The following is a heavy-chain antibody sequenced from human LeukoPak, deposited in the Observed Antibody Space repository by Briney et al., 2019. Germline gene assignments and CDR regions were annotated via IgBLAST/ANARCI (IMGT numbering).Heavy chain of an antibody. D-gene: IGHD6-6*01. CDR3: ARDTGYSSSGWFDP. CDR2: INHSGST. J-gene: IGHJ5*02. Sequence: SETLSLTCAVYGGSFSGYYWSWIRQPPGKGLEWIGEINHSGSTNYNPSLKSRVTISVDTSKNPFSLILSSVTAADTAVYYCARDTGYSSSGWFDPWGQGTLVTVSS. CDR1: GGSFSGYY. V-gene: IGHV4-34*01.